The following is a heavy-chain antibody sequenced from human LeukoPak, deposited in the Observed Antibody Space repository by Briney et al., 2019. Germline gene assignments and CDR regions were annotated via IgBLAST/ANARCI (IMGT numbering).Heavy chain of an antibody. J-gene: IGHJ4*02. CDR2: ISPTGDGA. CDR3: AKAGDRNYFDY. CDR1: GFTFSTYA. V-gene: IGHV3-23*01. Sequence: PGGSLRLSCAASGFTFSTYALNWVRQAPGKGLELVSGISPTGDGAYYADSVKGRFTISRDNSKNTLYVHMNSLRAEDTAVYYCAKAGDRNYFDYWGQGALVTVSS. D-gene: IGHD3-22*01.